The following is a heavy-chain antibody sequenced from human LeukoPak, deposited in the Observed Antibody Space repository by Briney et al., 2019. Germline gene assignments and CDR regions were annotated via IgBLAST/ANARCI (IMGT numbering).Heavy chain of an antibody. D-gene: IGHD6-19*01. J-gene: IGHJ4*02. CDR2: ISGSGGST. Sequence: PGGSLRLSCAASGFTFSTYAMNWVRQAPGKGLDWVSGISGSGGSTYYADSVKGRFTISRDNSKNTLYLQMNSLRTEDTALFYCAKDRDTSGWRYFDYWGQGTLVTVSS. CDR1: GFTFSTYA. CDR3: AKDRDTSGWRYFDY. V-gene: IGHV3-23*01.